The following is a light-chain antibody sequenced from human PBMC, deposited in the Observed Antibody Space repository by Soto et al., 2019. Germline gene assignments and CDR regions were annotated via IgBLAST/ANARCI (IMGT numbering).Light chain of an antibody. CDR1: SSDVGGYNY. V-gene: IGLV2-8*01. CDR2: EVT. Sequence: LPLPPSASGSPGQSVTISCTGTSSDVGGYNYVSWYQQYPGRAPKLMIYEVTKRPSGVPDRFSGSKSGNTASLTVAGLQAEDEADYYCSSYAASNNFYFVFGGGTKLTVL. J-gene: IGLJ3*02. CDR3: SSYAASNNFYFV.